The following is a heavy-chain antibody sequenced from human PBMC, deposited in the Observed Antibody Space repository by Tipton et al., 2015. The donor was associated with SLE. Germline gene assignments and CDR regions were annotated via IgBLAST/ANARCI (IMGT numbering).Heavy chain of an antibody. CDR1: GFSLSHYW. Sequence: GSLRLSCAASGFSLSHYWMTWVRQAPGKGLEWVANINQDENVQNYVDSVRGRFTISRDNTKNSLYLQMSSLRAADTADYYCPRDRFSVSERGFFIWGHGTLVTVSS. CDR3: PRDRFSVSERGFFI. V-gene: IGHV3-7*01. CDR2: INQDENVQ. J-gene: IGHJ4*01. D-gene: IGHD2/OR15-2a*01.